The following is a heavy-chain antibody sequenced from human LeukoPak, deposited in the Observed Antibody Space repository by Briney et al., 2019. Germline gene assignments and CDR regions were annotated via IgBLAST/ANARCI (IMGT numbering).Heavy chain of an antibody. Sequence: KPSETLSLTCTVSGGSISSSSYHWGWIRQPPGKGLEWIGSIYYSGSTYYNPSLKSRVTISVDTSKKKFSLKLTSVTAADTAVYYCARGWVVVPAAIMLDWFDPWGQGTLVTVSS. CDR3: ARGWVVVPAAIMLDWFDP. CDR2: IYYSGST. D-gene: IGHD2-2*01. CDR1: GGSISSSSYH. V-gene: IGHV4-39*01. J-gene: IGHJ5*02.